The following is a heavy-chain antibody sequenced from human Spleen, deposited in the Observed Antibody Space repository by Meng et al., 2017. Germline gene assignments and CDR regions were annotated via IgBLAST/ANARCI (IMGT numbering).Heavy chain of an antibody. CDR1: GGSFSGYY. CDR2: INHSGST. Sequence: SETLSLTCAVYGGSFSGYYWSWIRQPPGKGLEWIGEINHSGSTNYNPSLKSRVTISVDTSKNQFSLKLNSVTAADTAVYYCARGSKVRYSYGSPQFDYWGQGTLVTVSS. J-gene: IGHJ4*02. V-gene: IGHV4-34*01. CDR3: ARGSKVRYSYGSPQFDY. D-gene: IGHD5-18*01.